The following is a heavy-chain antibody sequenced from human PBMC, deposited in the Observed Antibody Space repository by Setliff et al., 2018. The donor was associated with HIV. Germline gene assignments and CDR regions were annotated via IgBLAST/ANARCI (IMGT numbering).Heavy chain of an antibody. J-gene: IGHJ6*03. CDR1: GYTFTSYA. V-gene: IGHV1-3*01. CDR2: IDAGKGNT. D-gene: IGHD4-4*01. CDR3: ARVSNRQYMDV. Sequence: ASVKVSCKASGYTFTSYAMHWVRQAPGQRLEWMGWIDAGKGNTKYSQKFQGRVTITRDTSASTAYMELSSPRSEDTAVYYCARVSNRQYMDVWGKGTTVTVSS.